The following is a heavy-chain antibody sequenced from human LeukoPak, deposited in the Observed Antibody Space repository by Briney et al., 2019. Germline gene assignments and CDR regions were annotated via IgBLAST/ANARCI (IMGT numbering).Heavy chain of an antibody. CDR3: ARGHISGYYTDY. CDR2: IYDDGSRI. D-gene: IGHD6-19*01. CDR1: GFTFSNAW. V-gene: IGHV3-74*01. J-gene: IGHJ4*02. Sequence: TGGSLRLSCAASGFTFSNAWTAWVRQAPGKGLVWVSRIYDDGSRINYADSVKGRLTISRDNAKNTLYLDLHSLRAEDTAVYYCARGHISGYYTDYWGQGNLVTVSS.